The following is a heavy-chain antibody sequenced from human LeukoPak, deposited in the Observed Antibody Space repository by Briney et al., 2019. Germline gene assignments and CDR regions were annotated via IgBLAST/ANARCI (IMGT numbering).Heavy chain of an antibody. V-gene: IGHV4-61*01. CDR2: IYYSGST. CDR3: ARREMATIKGGFDP. J-gene: IGHJ5*02. CDR1: GGSVSSGSYY. D-gene: IGHD5-24*01. Sequence: SETLSLTCTVSGGSVSSGSYYWSWIRQPPGTGLKWIGYIYYSGSTNYNPSLKSRVTISVDTSKNQFSLKLSSVTAADTAVYYCARREMATIKGGFDPWGQGTLVTVSS.